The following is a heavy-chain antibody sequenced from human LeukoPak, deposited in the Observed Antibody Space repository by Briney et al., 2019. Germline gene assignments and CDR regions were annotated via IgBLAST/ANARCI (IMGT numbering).Heavy chain of an antibody. D-gene: IGHD1-14*01. V-gene: IGHV4-38-2*02. CDR1: GYSISSGFY. CDR3: ARDLNLRRFDY. J-gene: IGHJ4*02. CDR2: LYHSGST. Sequence: SETLSLTCNVSGYSISSGFYWGWIRQPPGKGLEWIGSLYHSGSTYCNPSLKSRVTLSIDTSKNQFSLKLSSVTAADTAVYYCARDLNLRRFDYWGQGALVTVSS.